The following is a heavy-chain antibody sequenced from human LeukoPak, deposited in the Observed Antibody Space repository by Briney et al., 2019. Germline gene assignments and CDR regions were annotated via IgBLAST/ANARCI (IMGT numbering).Heavy chain of an antibody. D-gene: IGHD4-23*01. V-gene: IGHV3-23*01. CDR1: GFTFSSYA. Sequence: GGSLRLSCAASGFTFSSYAMSWVRQAPGKGLEWVSAISGSGGNTYYADSVKGRFTISRDNSKNTLYLQMHSPRAEDTAVYSCAKAGYGGNSVKYYFDYWGQGTLVTVSS. J-gene: IGHJ4*02. CDR3: AKAGYGGNSVKYYFDY. CDR2: ISGSGGNT.